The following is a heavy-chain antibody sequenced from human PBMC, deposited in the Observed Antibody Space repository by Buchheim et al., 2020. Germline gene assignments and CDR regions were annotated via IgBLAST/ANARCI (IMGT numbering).Heavy chain of an antibody. CDR1: GFTFSSYA. J-gene: IGHJ5*02. Sequence: QVQLVESGGGVVQPGRSLRLSCAASGFTFSSYAMHWVRQAPGKGLEWVAVISYDGSNKYYADSVKGRFTISRDNSKNTLSLQMNSLRAEDTAAYYCASTLGRYSGFDPWGQGTL. CDR3: ASTLGRYSGFDP. V-gene: IGHV3-30*04. CDR2: ISYDGSNK. D-gene: IGHD3-9*01.